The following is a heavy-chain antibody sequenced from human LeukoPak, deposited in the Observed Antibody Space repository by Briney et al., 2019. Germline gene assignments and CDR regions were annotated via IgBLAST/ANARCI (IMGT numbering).Heavy chain of an antibody. CDR1: GFTFNNYW. CDR3: ARVGQGYYDY. J-gene: IGHJ4*02. Sequence: PGGSLRLSCAASGFTFNNYWMNWVRQAPGKGLEWVSFISSSSNYIYHADSVKGRFTISRDNAKNSLYLQMNSLRAEDTAVYYCARVGQGYYDYWGQGALVTVSS. V-gene: IGHV3-21*06. CDR2: ISSSSNYI.